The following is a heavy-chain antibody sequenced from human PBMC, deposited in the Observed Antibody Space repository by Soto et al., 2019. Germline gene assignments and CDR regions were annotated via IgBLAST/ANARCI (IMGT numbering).Heavy chain of an antibody. CDR1: GYSFTRYW. CDR3: ARPREAGKNYYGVDV. J-gene: IGHJ6*02. Sequence: GEALKISCKGSGYSFTRYWIGWEHQMPGKGLEWMGIIYPGDSDTRYSPSFQGQVTISADKSISTAYLQWSSLKASDTAMYYCARPREAGKNYYGVDVWGQGTTVTVSS. V-gene: IGHV5-51*07. D-gene: IGHD6-19*01. CDR2: IYPGDSDT.